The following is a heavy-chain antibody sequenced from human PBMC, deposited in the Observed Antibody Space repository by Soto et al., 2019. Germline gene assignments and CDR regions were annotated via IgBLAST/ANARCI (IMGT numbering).Heavy chain of an antibody. Sequence: SETLSLTCTVSGGSIDSYYWSWIRQPPGKGLEWIGYIYYTGTTKYNPSLKSRVTISLDTSKNQFSLKLRSVTAADTAVYYCARLVGEIAHWGRGTLVTVSS. V-gene: IGHV4-59*08. CDR2: IYYTGTT. CDR1: GGSIDSYY. J-gene: IGHJ4*02. D-gene: IGHD2-21*01. CDR3: ARLVGEIAH.